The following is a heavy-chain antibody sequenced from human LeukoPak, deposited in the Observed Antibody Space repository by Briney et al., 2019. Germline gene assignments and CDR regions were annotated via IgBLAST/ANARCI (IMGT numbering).Heavy chain of an antibody. CDR1: GFTFDDYA. J-gene: IGHJ6*03. CDR2: ISWNRDSI. Sequence: GGSLRLSCAASGFTFDDYAMHWVRQAPGKGLEWVSGISWNRDSIGYADSVNGRFTTSRDNAKNSLYLQMNSLRAEDTALYYCAKGSGYTSSRYYMDVWGKGTTVTVSS. D-gene: IGHD6-13*01. CDR3: AKGSGYTSSRYYMDV. V-gene: IGHV3-9*01.